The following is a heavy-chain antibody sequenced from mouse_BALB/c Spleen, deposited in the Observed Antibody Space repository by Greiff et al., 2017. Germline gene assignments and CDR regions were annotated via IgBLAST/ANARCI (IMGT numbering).Heavy chain of an antibody. CDR3: TRGYDGYYPFPYYAMDY. V-gene: IGHV1S22*01. CDR2: IYPGSGST. CDR1: GYTFTSYW. Sequence: LHQPGSELVRPGASVKLSCKASGYTFTSYWMHWVKQRHGQGLEWIGNIYPGSGSTNYDEKFKSKGTLTVDTSSSTAYMHLSSLTSEDSAVYYCTRGYDGYYPFPYYAMDYWGQGTSVTVSS. J-gene: IGHJ4*01. D-gene: IGHD2-3*01.